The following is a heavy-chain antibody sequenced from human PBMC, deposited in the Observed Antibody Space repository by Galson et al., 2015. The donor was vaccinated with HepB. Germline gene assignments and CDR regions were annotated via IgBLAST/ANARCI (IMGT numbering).Heavy chain of an antibody. D-gene: IGHD1-26*01. CDR1: GFTFSSYG. V-gene: IGHV3-30*03. Sequence: SLRLSCAASGFTFSSYGMHWVRQAPGKGLEWVAVISYDGSNKYYADSVKGRFTISRDNSKDTLYLQMNSLRAEDTAVYYCARDGERELMEPFDYWGQGTLVTVSS. CDR2: ISYDGSNK. J-gene: IGHJ4*02. CDR3: ARDGERELMEPFDY.